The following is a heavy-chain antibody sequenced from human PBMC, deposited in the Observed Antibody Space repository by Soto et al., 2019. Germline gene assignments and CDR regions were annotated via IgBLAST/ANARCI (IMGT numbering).Heavy chain of an antibody. V-gene: IGHV1-18*01. Sequence: QVQLVQSGGEVKKPGASVKVSCKASGYTFTSYGISWVRQAPGQGLEWMGWINAYNGNTNYAQKVQGRATMTTDTSTRTASMELRSLRSDATAVYYCARDVGYGLIDGWGQGTLVTVSS. J-gene: IGHJ4*02. D-gene: IGHD5-18*01. CDR1: GYTFTSYG. CDR2: INAYNGNT. CDR3: ARDVGYGLIDG.